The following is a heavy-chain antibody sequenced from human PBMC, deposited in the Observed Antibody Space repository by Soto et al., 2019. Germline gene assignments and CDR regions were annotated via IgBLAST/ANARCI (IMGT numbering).Heavy chain of an antibody. CDR3: ASSDYGDYVSFDY. D-gene: IGHD4-17*01. CDR1: GFTFSDYY. V-gene: IGHV3-11*06. J-gene: IGHJ4*02. CDR2: ISSRSSYT. Sequence: GGSLRLSCAASGFTFSDYYMSWIRQAPGKGLEWVSKISSRSSYTYYADSVKGRFTISRDNAKNSLYLQMNSLRAEDTAVYYCASSDYGDYVSFDYWGQGTLVTVSS.